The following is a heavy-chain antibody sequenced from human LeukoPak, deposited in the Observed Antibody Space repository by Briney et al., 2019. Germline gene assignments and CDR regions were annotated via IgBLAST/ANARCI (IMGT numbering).Heavy chain of an antibody. Sequence: GASVTVSCTASGYTFTGYYMHWVRQAPGQGLEWMGWINPNSGGTNYAQKFQGRVTMTRDTSISTAYMGLSRLRSDDTAVYYCARVGVVVVVPAAIRRNWFDPWGQGTLVTVCS. J-gene: IGHJ5*02. CDR3: ARVGVVVVVPAAIRRNWFDP. CDR2: INPNSGGT. D-gene: IGHD2-2*02. CDR1: GYTFTGYY. V-gene: IGHV1-2*02.